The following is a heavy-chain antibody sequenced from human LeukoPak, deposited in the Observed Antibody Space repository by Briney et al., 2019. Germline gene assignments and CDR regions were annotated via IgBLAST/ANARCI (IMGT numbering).Heavy chain of an antibody. J-gene: IGHJ6*02. CDR1: GYTFTSYG. Sequence: GASVKVSCKASGYTFTSYGISWVRQAPGRGLEWMGWISASNGNTNYAQNLQGRVTMTTDTSTSTAYMELRSLRSEDTAVYYCASLYYYGSGILDPYGMDVWGQGTTVTVSS. D-gene: IGHD3-10*01. CDR3: ASLYYYGSGILDPYGMDV. V-gene: IGHV1-18*01. CDR2: ISASNGNT.